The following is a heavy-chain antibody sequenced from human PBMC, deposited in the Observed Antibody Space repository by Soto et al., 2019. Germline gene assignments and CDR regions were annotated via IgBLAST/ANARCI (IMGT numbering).Heavy chain of an antibody. D-gene: IGHD2-2*01. Sequence: EVQLLESGGGLVQPGGSLRLSCAASGFTFSSYAMSWVRQAPGKGLEWVSAISGSGGSTYYADSVKGRFTISRDNAKNTLCLQMNSLRAEDTAVYYCAKGDVVVPAAMNPPRSFDYWGQGTLVTVSS. CDR3: AKGDVVVPAAMNPPRSFDY. V-gene: IGHV3-23*01. CDR1: GFTFSSYA. CDR2: ISGSGGST. J-gene: IGHJ4*02.